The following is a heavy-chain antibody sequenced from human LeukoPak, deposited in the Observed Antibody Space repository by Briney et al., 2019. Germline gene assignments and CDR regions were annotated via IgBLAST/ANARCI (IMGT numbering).Heavy chain of an antibody. CDR1: GFTFSSYA. D-gene: IGHD3-10*01. CDR3: ARDAYYYGSGSYLGTFDC. J-gene: IGHJ4*02. Sequence: GGSLRLSCAASGFTFSSYATHWVRQAPGKGLEWVAVISYDGSNKYYADSVKGRFTISRDNSKNTLYLQMNSLRAEDTAVYYCARDAYYYGSGSYLGTFDCWGQGTLVTVSS. CDR2: ISYDGSNK. V-gene: IGHV3-30*04.